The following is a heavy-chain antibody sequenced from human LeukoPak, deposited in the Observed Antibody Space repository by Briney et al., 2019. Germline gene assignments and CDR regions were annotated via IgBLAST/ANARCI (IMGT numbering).Heavy chain of an antibody. CDR1: GGTFSSYA. CDR3: ARDLGAYGDYFRPSGWDS. D-gene: IGHD4-17*01. J-gene: IGHJ4*02. Sequence: SVKVSCKASGGTFSSYAISWVRQAPGQGLEWMGGIIPIFGTANYAQKFQGRVTITADESTSTAYMELSSLRSEDTAVYYCARDLGAYGDYFRPSGWDSWGQGTLVIVSS. V-gene: IGHV1-69*01. CDR2: IIPIFGTA.